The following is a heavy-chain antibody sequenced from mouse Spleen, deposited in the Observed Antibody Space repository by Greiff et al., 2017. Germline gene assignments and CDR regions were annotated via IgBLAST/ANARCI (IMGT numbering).Heavy chain of an antibody. CDR2: ISSVGSYT. CDR3: TRDWGGHDY. J-gene: IGHJ2*01. V-gene: IGHV5-6-4*01. Sequence: EVKLMESGGGLVKPGGSLKLSCAASGFTFSSYTMSWVRQTPEKRLEWVATISSVGSYTYYPDSVKGRFTISRDNAKNTLYLQMSSLKSEDTAMYYCTRDWGGHDYWGQGTTLTVSS. D-gene: IGHD1-1*02. CDR1: GFTFSSYT.